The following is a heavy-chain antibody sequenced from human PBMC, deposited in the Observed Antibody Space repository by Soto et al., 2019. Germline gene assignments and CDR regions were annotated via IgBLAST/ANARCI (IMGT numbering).Heavy chain of an antibody. D-gene: IGHD7-27*01. J-gene: IGHJ4*02. CDR2: IKQDGSEK. V-gene: IGHV3-7*05. CDR1: GFTFSSSW. CDR3: APLTGDSRDY. Sequence: EVQLVESGGGLVQPGGFLRPSCAASGFTFSSSWMSWVRQAPGKGLEWVANIKQDGSEKYYGDTVKGRFTTSRDNAKNSLYLQMNRLRAEDTAVYYCAPLTGDSRDYWGQGTLVTVSS.